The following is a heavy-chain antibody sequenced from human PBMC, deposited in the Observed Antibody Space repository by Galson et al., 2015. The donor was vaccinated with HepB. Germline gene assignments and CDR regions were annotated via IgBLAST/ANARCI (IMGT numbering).Heavy chain of an antibody. Sequence: SLRLSCAASGFTFSSYGMHWVRQAPGKGLEWVAVISYDGSNKYYADSVKGRFTISRDNSKNTLYLQMNSLRAEDTAVYYCAKDLERLAAAASYYFDYWGQGTLVTVSS. CDR3: AKDLERLAAAASYYFDY. V-gene: IGHV3-30*18. CDR2: ISYDGSNK. J-gene: IGHJ4*02. CDR1: GFTFSSYG. D-gene: IGHD6-13*01.